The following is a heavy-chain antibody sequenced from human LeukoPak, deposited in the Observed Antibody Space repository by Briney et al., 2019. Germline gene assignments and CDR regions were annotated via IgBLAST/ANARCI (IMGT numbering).Heavy chain of an antibody. Sequence: GGSLRLSCAASGFTFDDYAMHWVRQAPGKGLEWVSGISWNSGSIGYADSVKGRFTISRDNAKNSLYLQMNSLRAEDTALYYGAKAWGTDYGDYIFCYWGQGTLVTVSS. CDR3: AKAWGTDYGDYIFCY. CDR2: ISWNSGSI. CDR1: GFTFDDYA. J-gene: IGHJ4*02. D-gene: IGHD4-17*01. V-gene: IGHV3-9*01.